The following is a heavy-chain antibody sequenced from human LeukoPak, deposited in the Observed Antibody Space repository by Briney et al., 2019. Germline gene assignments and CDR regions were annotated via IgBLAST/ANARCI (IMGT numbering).Heavy chain of an antibody. V-gene: IGHV3-33*08. CDR1: GFTFSSYA. J-gene: IGHJ4*02. D-gene: IGHD2-2*02. Sequence: GGSLRLSCAASGFTFSSYAMSWVRQAPGKGLEWVAVMWYDGSNKYYEDSVKGRFTISRDTSTNTLYLQMNSLRVDDTAVYYCARDNYCSSTDCYNFDYWGQGTLVTVSS. CDR2: MWYDGSNK. CDR3: ARDNYCSSTDCYNFDY.